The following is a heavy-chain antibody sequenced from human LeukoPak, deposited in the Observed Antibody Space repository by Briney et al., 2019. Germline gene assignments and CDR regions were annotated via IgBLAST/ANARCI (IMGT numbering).Heavy chain of an antibody. Sequence: SETLSLTCTVSGGSISSSSYYWGWIRQPPGKGLEWIGSIYYRGSTYYNPSLKSRVNISVDTSKNHFSLRLSSVTAADTAVYYCARTLYYYDSSGYYPPYFDYWGQGTLVTVSS. V-gene: IGHV4-39*02. CDR1: GGSISSSSYY. CDR3: ARTLYYYDSSGYYPPYFDY. D-gene: IGHD3-22*01. J-gene: IGHJ4*02. CDR2: IYYRGST.